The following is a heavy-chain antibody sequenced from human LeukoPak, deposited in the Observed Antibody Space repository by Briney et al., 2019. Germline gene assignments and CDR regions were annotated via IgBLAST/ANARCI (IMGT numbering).Heavy chain of an antibody. Sequence: GASVKVSCKVSGYTLTELSMHWVRQAPGKGLEWMGGFDPEDGETIYAQKFQGRVTMTEDTSTDTAYMELSSLRSEDTAVYYCATVSIAVAGTYYCYGMDVWGQGTTVTVSS. D-gene: IGHD6-19*01. CDR2: FDPEDGET. V-gene: IGHV1-24*01. J-gene: IGHJ6*02. CDR3: ATVSIAVAGTYYCYGMDV. CDR1: GYTLTELS.